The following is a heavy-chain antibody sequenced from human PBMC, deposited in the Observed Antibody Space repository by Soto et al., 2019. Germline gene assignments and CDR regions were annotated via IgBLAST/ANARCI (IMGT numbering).Heavy chain of an antibody. CDR1: GFNFGNFG. D-gene: IGHD5-12*01. CDR2: ISNDENIK. CDR3: ARGLRGVLDY. V-gene: IGHV3-33*01. J-gene: IGHJ4*02. Sequence: GGSLRLCCVASGFNFGNFGMHWVRQAPGKGLEWLTVISNDENIKQDSVRGRFAIARDNSKNTLYLHLTSLRAEDTAIYYCARGLRGVLDYWGQGTLVTVSS.